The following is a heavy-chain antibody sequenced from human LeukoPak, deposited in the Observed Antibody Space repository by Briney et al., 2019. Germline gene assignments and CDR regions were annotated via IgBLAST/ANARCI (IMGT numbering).Heavy chain of an antibody. CDR1: GGTFSSYA. Sequence: SVKVSCKASGGTFSSYAISWVRQAPGQGLEWMGRIIPILGIANYAQKFQSRVTITADKSTSTAYMELSSLRSEDTAVYYCAREGYCGGDCPWGQGTLVTVSS. CDR3: AREGYCGGDCP. CDR2: IIPILGIA. D-gene: IGHD2-21*02. J-gene: IGHJ4*02. V-gene: IGHV1-69*04.